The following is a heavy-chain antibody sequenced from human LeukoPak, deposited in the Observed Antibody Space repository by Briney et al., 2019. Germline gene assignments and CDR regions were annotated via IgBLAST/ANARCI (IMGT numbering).Heavy chain of an antibody. CDR2: ITSSSSYI. D-gene: IGHD1-26*01. Sequence: PGGSLRLSCAASGFTFTSYNMNWVRQAPGKGLEWVSSITSSSSYIYYADSVKGRFTISRDNAKNSLYLQMDSLRVEDMAEYYCARDPYSGNYGAYYYYYMDVWGKGTTVTVSS. CDR3: ARDPYSGNYGAYYYYYMDV. CDR1: GFTFTSYN. J-gene: IGHJ6*03. V-gene: IGHV3-21*06.